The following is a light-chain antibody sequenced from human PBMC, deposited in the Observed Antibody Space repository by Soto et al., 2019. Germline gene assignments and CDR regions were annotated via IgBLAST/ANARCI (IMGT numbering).Light chain of an antibody. CDR1: SSDVGSYNL. J-gene: IGLJ1*01. CDR3: CSFTGTSNYYV. V-gene: IGLV2-23*01. CDR2: EGT. Sequence: QSALTQPASVSGSPGQSITISCTGTSSDVGSYNLVSWYQQHPGKAPKLIICEGTKRPSGVSNRFSGSKSGNTASLTISGLQAEDEADYYCCSFTGTSNYYVFGTGTKVTAL.